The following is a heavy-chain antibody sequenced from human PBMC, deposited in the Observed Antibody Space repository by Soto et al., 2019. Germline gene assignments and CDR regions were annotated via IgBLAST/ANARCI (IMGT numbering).Heavy chain of an antibody. J-gene: IGHJ4*02. Sequence: GGSLRLSCAASGFTFSSYAMSWVRQAPGKGLEWVSAISGSGGSTYYADSVKGRFTISRDNSKNTLYLQMNSLRAEDTAVYYCAKEFRKYDFWSGYYRFDYWGQGTLGTVSS. V-gene: IGHV3-23*01. CDR3: AKEFRKYDFWSGYYRFDY. CDR2: ISGSGGST. D-gene: IGHD3-3*01. CDR1: GFTFSSYA.